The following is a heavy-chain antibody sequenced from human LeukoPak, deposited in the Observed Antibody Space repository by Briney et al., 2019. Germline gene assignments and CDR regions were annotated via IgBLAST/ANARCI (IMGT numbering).Heavy chain of an antibody. CDR3: ARVMTTTYFPYYYYGMDV. CDR2: ISYDGSNK. Sequence: GGSLRLSCAASGFTFSSYAMHWVRQAPGKGLEWVAVISYDGSNKYYADSVKGRCTISRDNSKNTLYLQMNSLRAEDTAVYYCARVMTTTYFPYYYYGMDVWGQGTTVTVSS. CDR1: GFTFSSYA. V-gene: IGHV3-30-3*01. D-gene: IGHD4-17*01. J-gene: IGHJ6*02.